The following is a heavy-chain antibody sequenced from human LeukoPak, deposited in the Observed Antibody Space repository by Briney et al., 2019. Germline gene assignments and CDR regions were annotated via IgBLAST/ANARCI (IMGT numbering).Heavy chain of an antibody. CDR1: GFTFSSYG. CDR2: IRYDGSNK. V-gene: IGHV3-30*02. D-gene: IGHD2-15*01. Sequence: GGSLRLSCAASGFTFSSYGMHWVRQAPGKGLEWVAFIRYDGSNKYYADSVKGRFTISRDNSKNTLYLQMNSLRAEDTAVYYCAKGGGGSFPNGAFDIWGQGTMVTVSS. CDR3: AKGGGGSFPNGAFDI. J-gene: IGHJ3*02.